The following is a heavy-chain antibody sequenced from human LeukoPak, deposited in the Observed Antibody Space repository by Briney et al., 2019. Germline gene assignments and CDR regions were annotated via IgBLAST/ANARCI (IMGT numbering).Heavy chain of an antibody. CDR3: ARTTEAHSWRTRYYDYYMDV. V-gene: IGHV4-59*01. Sequence: SETLSLTCTVSGGSISSYYWSWIRQPPWKGLEWIGYIYYSGSTNYNPSLKSRVTISVDTSKNQFSLKLSPVTAADTAVYYCARTTEAHSWRTRYYDYYMDVWGKGTTVTVSS. CDR2: IYYSGST. CDR1: GGSISSYY. J-gene: IGHJ6*03. D-gene: IGHD6-13*01.